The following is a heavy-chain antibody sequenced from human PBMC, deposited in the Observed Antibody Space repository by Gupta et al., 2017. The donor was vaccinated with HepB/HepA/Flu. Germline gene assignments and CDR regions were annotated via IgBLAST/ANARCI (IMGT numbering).Heavy chain of an antibody. CDR3: AKVWGGYYFDY. V-gene: IGHV3-23*01. J-gene: IGHJ4*02. D-gene: IGHD3-3*01. Sequence: EVHVLESGGTLVQPGGSLRLSCEASGFTFSTSAMTWVRQAPGRGLEWVAGITDSSGGTFYADSVKGRFTVTRDNSKNTLYLQMNSLRADDTAEYYCAKVWGGYYFDYWGQGTLVTVS. CDR1: GFTFSTSA. CDR2: ITDSSGGT.